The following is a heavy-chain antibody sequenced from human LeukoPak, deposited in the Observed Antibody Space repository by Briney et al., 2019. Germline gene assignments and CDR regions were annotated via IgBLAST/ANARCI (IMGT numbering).Heavy chain of an antibody. J-gene: IGHJ4*02. CDR3: ARRAGAYSHPYDY. CDR1: GFTVSSNS. CDR2: IYSDNT. D-gene: IGHD4/OR15-4a*01. Sequence: PGGSLRLSCTVSGFTVSSNSMSWVRQAPGKGLEWVSFIYSDNTHYSGSVKGRFTISRDNSKNTLYLQINSLRAEDTAVYYCARRAGAYSHPYDYWGQGTLVTVSS. V-gene: IGHV3-53*01.